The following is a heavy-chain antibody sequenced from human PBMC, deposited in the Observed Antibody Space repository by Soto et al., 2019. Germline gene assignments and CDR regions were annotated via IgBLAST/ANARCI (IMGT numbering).Heavy chain of an antibody. J-gene: IGHJ4*02. CDR3: AKDMYYYDSSGYYRYQSFDY. CDR2: ISGSGGST. V-gene: IGHV3-23*01. CDR1: GFTFSGYA. Sequence: GGSLRLSCAASGFTFSGYAMSWVRQAPGKGLEWVSAISGSGGSTYYADSVKGRFTISRDNSKNTLYLQMNSLRAEDTAVYYCAKDMYYYDSSGYYRYQSFDYWGQGTLVTVSS. D-gene: IGHD3-22*01.